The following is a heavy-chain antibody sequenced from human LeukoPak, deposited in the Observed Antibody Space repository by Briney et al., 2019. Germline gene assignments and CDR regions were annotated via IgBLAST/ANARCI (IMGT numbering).Heavy chain of an antibody. CDR3: ATTDFDY. D-gene: IGHD1-1*01. V-gene: IGHV3-33*01. CDR1: GLTFSNYG. Sequence: GGSLRLSCAASGLTFSNYGMHWVRHAPGKGLEWVAVIWYDGSNKYYADSVKGRFTISRDNSKNTLYLQMSSLRAEDTAVYYCATTDFDYWGQGTLVTVSS. CDR2: IWYDGSNK. J-gene: IGHJ4*02.